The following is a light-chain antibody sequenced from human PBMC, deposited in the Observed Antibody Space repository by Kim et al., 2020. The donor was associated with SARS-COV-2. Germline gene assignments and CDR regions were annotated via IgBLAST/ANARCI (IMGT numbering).Light chain of an antibody. CDR3: SVLHNGGRP. J-gene: IGLJ2*01. Sequence: PGGTVTLTSGSSTGPVTNGHYPYWFQQKPGQVPRTLIYDTSNKDSWTPARFSGSLLGGKAALTLSDAQPEDEADYYCSVLHNGGRPFGGGTQLTVL. V-gene: IGLV7-46*01. CDR2: DTS. CDR1: TGPVTNGHY.